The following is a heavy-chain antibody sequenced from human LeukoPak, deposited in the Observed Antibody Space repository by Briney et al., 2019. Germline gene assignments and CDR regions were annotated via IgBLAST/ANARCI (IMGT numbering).Heavy chain of an antibody. CDR3: AKYGVVLPPGSHIPHWFDP. D-gene: IGHD2-15*01. Sequence: GGSLRLSCAASGFTFSSYAMTWVRQAPGKGLEWVSIVVGGGATFYSASVKGRSSISRDNSKNTMFLLMNSRRGADTAVYYCAKYGVVLPPGSHIPHWFDPWGQGSLVTVSS. J-gene: IGHJ5*02. V-gene: IGHV3-23*01. CDR2: VVGGGAT. CDR1: GFTFSSYA.